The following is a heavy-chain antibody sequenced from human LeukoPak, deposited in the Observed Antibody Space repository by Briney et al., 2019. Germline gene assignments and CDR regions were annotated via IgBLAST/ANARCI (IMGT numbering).Heavy chain of an antibody. D-gene: IGHD3-9*01. CDR3: ASFQYDILTGRDY. V-gene: IGHV1-69*04. Sequence: ASVKVSCKASGGTFSSYAISWVRQAPGQGLEWMGRIIPILGIANYAQKFQGRATITADKSTSTAYMELSSLRSEDTAVYYCASFQYDILTGRDYWGQGTLVTVSS. J-gene: IGHJ4*02. CDR2: IIPILGIA. CDR1: GGTFSSYA.